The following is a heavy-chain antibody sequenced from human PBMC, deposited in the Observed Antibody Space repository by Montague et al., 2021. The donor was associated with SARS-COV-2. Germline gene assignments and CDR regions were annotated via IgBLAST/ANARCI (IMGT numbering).Heavy chain of an antibody. CDR1: GGSFNDYY. Sequence: SETLSLTYAVYGGSFNDYYWSWIRQPPGKGLEWIGEINHGGITNYSPSLESRVTISADTSKNQFSLKLKSVTAADTANYYCARGHQGVAMIVVVMIGAEYYFDYWGQGSLVTVSS. CDR2: INHGGIT. CDR3: ARGHQGVAMIVVVMIGAEYYFDY. V-gene: IGHV4-34*01. J-gene: IGHJ4*02. D-gene: IGHD3-22*01.